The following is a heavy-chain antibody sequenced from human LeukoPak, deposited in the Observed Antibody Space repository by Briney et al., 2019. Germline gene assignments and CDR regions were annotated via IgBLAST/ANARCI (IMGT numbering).Heavy chain of an antibody. Sequence: SETLSLTCTVSGGSISSYYWSWIRQPAGKGLEWIGRIYTSGSTNYNPSLKSRVTMSVDTSKNQFSLKLSSVTAADTAVYYCARGRRDSFDSGGVFDYWGQGTLVTVSS. V-gene: IGHV4-4*07. D-gene: IGHD3-22*01. CDR1: GGSISSYY. CDR2: IYTSGST. J-gene: IGHJ4*02. CDR3: ARGRRDSFDSGGVFDY.